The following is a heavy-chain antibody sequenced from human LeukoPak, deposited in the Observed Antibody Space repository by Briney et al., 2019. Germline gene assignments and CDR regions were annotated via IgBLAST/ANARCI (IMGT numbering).Heavy chain of an antibody. Sequence: GGSLRLSCAASGFTFSSYAMHWVRQAPGKGLEWVAVISYDGSNKYYADSVKGRFTISRDNSKNTLYLQMNSLRAEDTAVYYCATYSTRNAREFQSWGQGTLVTVSS. CDR2: ISYDGSNK. J-gene: IGHJ1*01. D-gene: IGHD4-11*01. CDR1: GFTFSSYA. V-gene: IGHV3-30-3*01. CDR3: ATYSTRNAREFQS.